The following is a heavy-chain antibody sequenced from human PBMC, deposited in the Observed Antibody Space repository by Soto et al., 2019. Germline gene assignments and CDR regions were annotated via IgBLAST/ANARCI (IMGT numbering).Heavy chain of an antibody. CDR3: AHRRGTYGDDY. CDR2: IYWDDDK. D-gene: IGHD3-10*01. V-gene: IGHV2-5*02. J-gene: IGHJ4*02. CDR1: GFSLNTIGVG. Sequence: QITLKESGPTLVKPTQTLTLTCTFSGFSLNTIGVGVGWIRQPPGKALEWLALIYWDDDKRYSPSLKSRLTITTDTSKNQVVLTMTNMDPVDTATYYCAHRRGTYGDDYWGQGTLVTVSS.